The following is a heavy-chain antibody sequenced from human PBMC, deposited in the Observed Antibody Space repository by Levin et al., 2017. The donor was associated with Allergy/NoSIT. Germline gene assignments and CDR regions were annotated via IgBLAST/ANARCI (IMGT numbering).Heavy chain of an antibody. J-gene: IGHJ5*02. CDR3: ARMSYYDYSGYYIGRAWVDP. CDR1: GFSLSTSGMC. D-gene: IGHD3-22*01. CDR2: IDWYDDK. Sequence: VSGPTLVKAKQTLTLTCTFSGFSLSTSGMCVSWIRQPPGKALEWLALIDWYDDKYYNASLKTRLTISRDTSRNQVVLTMTNMDPVDTATYYCARMSYYDYSGYYIGRAWVDPWGQGTLVTVSS. V-gene: IGHV2-70*01.